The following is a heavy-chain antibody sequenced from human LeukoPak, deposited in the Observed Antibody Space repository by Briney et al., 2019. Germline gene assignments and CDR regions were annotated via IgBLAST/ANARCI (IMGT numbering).Heavy chain of an antibody. V-gene: IGHV1-2*02. CDR2: INPNSGGT. CDR3: ARGYCSSTSCYMGDYFDY. J-gene: IGHJ4*02. Sequence: ASVKVSCKASGGTFSSYAISWVRQAPGQGLEWMGWINPNSGGTNYAQKFQGRVTMTRDTSISTAYMELSRLRSDDTAVYYCARGYCSSTSCYMGDYFDYWGQGTLVTVSS. D-gene: IGHD2-2*02. CDR1: GGTFSSYA.